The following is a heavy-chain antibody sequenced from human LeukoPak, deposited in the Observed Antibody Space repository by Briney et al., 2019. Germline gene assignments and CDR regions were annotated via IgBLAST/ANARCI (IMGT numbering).Heavy chain of an antibody. D-gene: IGHD2-15*01. CDR2: ISGSGGST. Sequence: GGSLRLSCAASGFTFSNYAMNWVRQAPGKGLEWVSAISGSGGSTYYADSVKGRFTISRDNSKNTLYLQMNSLRAEDTAIYYCAKDGSGCSGGSCYQNFDYWGQGTLVTVSS. J-gene: IGHJ4*02. CDR1: GFTFSNYA. CDR3: AKDGSGCSGGSCYQNFDY. V-gene: IGHV3-23*01.